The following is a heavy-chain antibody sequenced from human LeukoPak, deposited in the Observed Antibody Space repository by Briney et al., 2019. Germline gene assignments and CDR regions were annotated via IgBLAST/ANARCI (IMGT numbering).Heavy chain of an antibody. CDR3: ARDTVVVPQGDAFDL. Sequence: GGSLRLSCAASGFTFSTYWMARVRQVPGKRLEWVANIKYDGIEKYHVDSVKGRFTISRDNAKNSLYLQMNGLRTEDTAVYYCARDTVVVPQGDAFDLWGQGTMVTVSS. CDR2: IKYDGIEK. CDR1: GFTFSTYW. V-gene: IGHV3-7*04. D-gene: IGHD2-2*01. J-gene: IGHJ3*01.